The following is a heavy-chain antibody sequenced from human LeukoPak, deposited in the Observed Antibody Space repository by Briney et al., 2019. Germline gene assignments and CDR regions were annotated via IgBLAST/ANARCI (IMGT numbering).Heavy chain of an antibody. D-gene: IGHD5-18*01. CDR2: IYYSGST. CDR1: GGSISSSSYY. CDR3: ASYRTATVGFDY. Sequence: EPSETLSLTCTVSGGSISSSSYYWGWIRQPPGKGLEWIGSIYYSGSTYYNPSLKSRVTISVDTSKNQFSLKLSSVTAADTAVYYCASYRTATVGFDYWGQGTLVTVSS. J-gene: IGHJ4*02. V-gene: IGHV4-39*01.